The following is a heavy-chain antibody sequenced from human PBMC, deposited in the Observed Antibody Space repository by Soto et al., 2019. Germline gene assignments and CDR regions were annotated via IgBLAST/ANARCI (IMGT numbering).Heavy chain of an antibody. J-gene: IGHJ6*02. CDR1: GFTFSDYY. CDR3: ARQASSYYYYYGMDV. CDR2: ISSSGETI. V-gene: IGHV3-11*01. Sequence: GGSLRLSCAASGFTFSDYYMSWIRQAPGKGLEWVSYISSSGETIYYADSVKGRFTISGDNAKNSLYLQMNSLRAEDTAVYYCARQASSYYYYYGMDVWGQGTTVTVSS.